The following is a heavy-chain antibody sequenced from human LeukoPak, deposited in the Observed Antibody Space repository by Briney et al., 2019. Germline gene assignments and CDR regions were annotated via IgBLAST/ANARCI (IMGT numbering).Heavy chain of an antibody. CDR2: ISAGNT. CDR3: ARTGGGGSGLSVFY. CDR1: GGTFSSYG. V-gene: IGHV1-18*01. Sequence: ASVKVSCKASGGTFSSYGISWVRQAPGQGLEWMGWISAGNTNYAQKFQGRVTMTRNTSINTAYMELSSLRSEDTAVYYCARTGGGGSGLSVFYWGQGTLVTVSS. J-gene: IGHJ4*02. D-gene: IGHD2/OR15-2a*01.